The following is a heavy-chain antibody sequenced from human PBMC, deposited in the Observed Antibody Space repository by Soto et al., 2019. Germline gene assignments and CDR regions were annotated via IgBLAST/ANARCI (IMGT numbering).Heavy chain of an antibody. CDR2: IYYSGST. CDR1: GGSVSSGSYY. D-gene: IGHD4-17*01. Sequence: QVQLQESGPGLVKPSETLSLTCTVPGGSVSSGSYYWSWIRQPPGKGLEWIGYIYYSGSTNYNPSLKSRVTISVDTSKNQFSLKLSSVTAADTAVYYCARGDYGGKSDYWGQGTLVTVSS. V-gene: IGHV4-61*01. CDR3: ARGDYGGKSDY. J-gene: IGHJ4*02.